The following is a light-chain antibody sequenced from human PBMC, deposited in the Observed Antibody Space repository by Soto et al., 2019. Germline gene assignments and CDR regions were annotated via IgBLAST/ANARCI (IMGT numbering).Light chain of an antibody. Sequence: QSALTQPASVSGSPGQSITISCTGTSSDVGAYNYLSWYQQHPGKAPKLMIFEVSDRPSGVSNRFSGSKSGNTASLTISGLQAEDEADYYCSSYTSSNTLVFGGGTKLTVL. J-gene: IGLJ2*01. CDR1: SSDVGAYNY. CDR2: EVS. V-gene: IGLV2-14*01. CDR3: SSYTSSNTLV.